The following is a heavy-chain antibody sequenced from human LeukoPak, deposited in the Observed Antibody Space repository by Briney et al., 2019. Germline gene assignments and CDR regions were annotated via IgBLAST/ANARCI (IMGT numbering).Heavy chain of an antibody. CDR1: GFTFSDYY. CDR3: ARDIAVQYYYYGMDV. D-gene: IGHD6-19*01. V-gene: IGHV3-11*01. J-gene: IGHJ6*02. Sequence: GGSLRLSCAASGFTFSDYYMSWIRQAPGKGLEWVSYISSSGSTIYYADSVKGRFTISRDNAKNSLYLQMNSLRAEGTAVYYCARDIAVQYYYYGMDVWGQGTTVTVSS. CDR2: ISSSGSTI.